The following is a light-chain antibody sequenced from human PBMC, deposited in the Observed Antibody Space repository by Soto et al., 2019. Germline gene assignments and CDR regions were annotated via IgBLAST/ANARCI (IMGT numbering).Light chain of an antibody. CDR3: QHRSTWPRS. V-gene: IGKV3-11*01. CDR2: DAP. Sequence: DIVLTQSPAILSLSPGDRASLSCRASQSVGTSLAWYKQQPVQPPRLLIHDAPYRASGVPDRFRGSGSGTAFSLSISSLEPDDFAVYYGQHRSTWPRSFGRGTKVE. CDR1: QSVGTS. J-gene: IGKJ4*02.